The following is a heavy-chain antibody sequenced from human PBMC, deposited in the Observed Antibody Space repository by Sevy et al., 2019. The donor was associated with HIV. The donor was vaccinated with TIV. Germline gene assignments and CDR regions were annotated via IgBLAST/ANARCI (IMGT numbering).Heavy chain of an antibody. V-gene: IGHV3-30-3*01. D-gene: IGHD6-19*01. Sequence: GGSLRLSCAASGFTFSSYAMHWVRQAPGKGLEWVAVISYDGSNKYYADSVKGRFTISRDNSKNTLYLQMNSLRAEDTAMYYCARDPSTYSSGWYRYYYYGMDVWGQGTTVTVSS. CDR3: ARDPSTYSSGWYRYYYYGMDV. CDR1: GFTFSSYA. J-gene: IGHJ6*02. CDR2: ISYDGSNK.